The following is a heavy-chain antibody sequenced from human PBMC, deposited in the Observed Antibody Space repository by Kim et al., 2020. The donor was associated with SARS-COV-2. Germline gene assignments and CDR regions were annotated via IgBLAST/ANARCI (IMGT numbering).Heavy chain of an antibody. D-gene: IGHD3-16*01. CDR3: ARGLSSYDYVWGSLEAFDI. J-gene: IGHJ3*02. Sequence: GRFTISRDNAKNSLYLQMNSLRDEDTAVYYCARGLSSYDYVWGSLEAFDIWGQGTMVTVSS. V-gene: IGHV3-48*02.